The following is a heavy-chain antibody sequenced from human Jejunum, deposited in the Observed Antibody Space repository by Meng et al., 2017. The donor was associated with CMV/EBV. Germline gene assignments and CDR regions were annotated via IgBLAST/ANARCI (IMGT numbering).Heavy chain of an antibody. J-gene: IGHJ4*02. CDR3: ARDLNPYAS. CDR1: GFTFSSYS. V-gene: IGHV3-21*01. D-gene: IGHD2-2*01. Sequence: EVQLVESGGGLVKHGGSLRLSCAASGFTFSSYSMNWVRQAPGKGLEWVSSISSSSSYIYYADSVKGRFTISRDNAKNSLYLQMNSLRAEDTAVYYCARDLNPYASWGQGTLVTVSS. CDR2: ISSSSSYI.